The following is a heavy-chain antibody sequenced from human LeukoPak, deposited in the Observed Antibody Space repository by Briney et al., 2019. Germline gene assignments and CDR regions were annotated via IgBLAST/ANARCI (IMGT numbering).Heavy chain of an antibody. V-gene: IGHV3-21*01. CDR2: ISSSSSYI. CDR3: ARDLTTYYYDSSGYPVLTLPTKYYFDY. D-gene: IGHD3-22*01. J-gene: IGHJ4*02. CDR1: GFTFSSYS. Sequence: PGGSLRLSCAASGFTFSSYSMNWVRQAPGKGLEWVSSISSSSSYIYYADSVKGRFTISRDNAKNSLYLQMNSLRAEDTAAYYCARDLTTYYYDSSGYPVLTLPTKYYFDYWGQGTLVTVSS.